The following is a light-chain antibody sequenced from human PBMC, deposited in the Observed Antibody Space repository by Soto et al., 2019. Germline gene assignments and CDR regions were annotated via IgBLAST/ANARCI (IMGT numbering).Light chain of an antibody. CDR3: QQSVNLPYT. V-gene: IGKV1-33*01. Sequence: DIQMTQSPPSLAASVGDRVTITCQASQDLTNYLNWYQQKPGQAPKLLIYDTVTLEEGVPSRFSGGGSGTDFTFTINGLQPEDAAIYSCQQSVNLPYTFGQGTKLEIK. J-gene: IGKJ2*01. CDR1: QDLTNY. CDR2: DTV.